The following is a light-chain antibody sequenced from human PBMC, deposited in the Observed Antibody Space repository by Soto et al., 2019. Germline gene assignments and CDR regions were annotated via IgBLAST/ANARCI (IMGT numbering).Light chain of an antibody. CDR3: SSYTDSSTGV. J-gene: IGLJ2*01. Sequence: QSALTQPASVSGSPGQSITISCTGTSSDVGTYNFVAWYQQHPGNAPNLIIFEVSNRPSGVSNRFSGSKSGNTASLTISGLQAEDEADYYCSSYTDSSTGVFGGGTQLTVL. V-gene: IGLV2-14*01. CDR1: SSDVGTYNF. CDR2: EVS.